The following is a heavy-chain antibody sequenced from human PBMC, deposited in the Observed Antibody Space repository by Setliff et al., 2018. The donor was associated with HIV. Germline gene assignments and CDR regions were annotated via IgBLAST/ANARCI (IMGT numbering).Heavy chain of an antibody. D-gene: IGHD4-17*01. J-gene: IGHJ4*02. CDR1: GFTFDDYA. CDR3: AKGSVMTTVVNSAYYFDY. V-gene: IGHV3-9*03. Sequence: LRLSCAASGFTFDDYAMHWVRQAPGKGLEWVSGISWNSGSIGYADSVKGRFTISRDNAKNSLYLQMNSLRAEDMALYYCAKGSVMTTVVNSAYYFDYWSQGTLVTVSS. CDR2: ISWNSGSI.